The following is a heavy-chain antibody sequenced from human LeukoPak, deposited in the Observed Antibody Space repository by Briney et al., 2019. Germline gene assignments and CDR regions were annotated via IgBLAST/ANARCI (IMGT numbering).Heavy chain of an antibody. D-gene: IGHD3-9*01. V-gene: IGHV4-38-2*02. CDR1: GYSISSGYY. CDR3: ARIDYDILTGYYYFDY. J-gene: IGHJ4*02. CDR2: IYYSGST. Sequence: SETLSLTCTVSGYSISSGYYWGWIRQPPGKGLEWNGSIYYSGSTYYNPSLKSRVTISVDTSKNQFSLKLSSVTAADTAVYYCARIDYDILTGYYYFDYWGQGTLVTVSS.